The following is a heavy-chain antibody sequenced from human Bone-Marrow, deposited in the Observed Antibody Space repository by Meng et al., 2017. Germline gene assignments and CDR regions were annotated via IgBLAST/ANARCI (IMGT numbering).Heavy chain of an antibody. V-gene: IGHV1-18*01. CDR1: GYTFTSYG. Sequence: VTLGQSGAEVKKPGASVKVSCKASGYTFTSYGISWVRQAPGQGLEWMGWISAYNGNTNYAQKLQGRVTMTTDTSTSTAYMELRSLRSDDTAVYYCARDDNCSGGSCYLTPGWFDPWGQGTLVTVSS. CDR3: ARDDNCSGGSCYLTPGWFDP. CDR2: ISAYNGNT. D-gene: IGHD2-15*01. J-gene: IGHJ5*02.